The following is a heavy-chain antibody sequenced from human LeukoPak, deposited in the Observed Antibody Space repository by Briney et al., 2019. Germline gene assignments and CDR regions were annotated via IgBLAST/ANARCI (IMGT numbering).Heavy chain of an antibody. J-gene: IGHJ4*02. CDR2: ISSSGSTI. D-gene: IGHD2-2*03. Sequence: GGSLRLSCAASGYTFSSYEMNWVRQAPGKGLEWVSYISSSGSTIYYADSVKGRFTISRDNAKNSLYPQMNSLRAEDTAVYYCASGYCSSTSCYAFDYWGQGTLVTVSS. CDR3: ASGYCSSTSCYAFDY. CDR1: GYTFSSYE. V-gene: IGHV3-48*03.